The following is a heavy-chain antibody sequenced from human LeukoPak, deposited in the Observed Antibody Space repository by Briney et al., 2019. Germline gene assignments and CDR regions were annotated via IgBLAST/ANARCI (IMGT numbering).Heavy chain of an antibody. D-gene: IGHD6-19*01. V-gene: IGHV3-11*01. CDR3: ARDLGQWLVPLYYFDY. CDR1: GFTFSDYY. J-gene: IGHJ4*02. CDR2: ISSSGSTI. Sequence: GGSLRLSCAASGFTFSDYYMTWIRQAPGKGLEWVSYISSSGSTIYYADSVKGRFTISRDNAKNSLYLQMNSLRAEDTAVYYCARDLGQWLVPLYYFDYWGQGTLVTVSS.